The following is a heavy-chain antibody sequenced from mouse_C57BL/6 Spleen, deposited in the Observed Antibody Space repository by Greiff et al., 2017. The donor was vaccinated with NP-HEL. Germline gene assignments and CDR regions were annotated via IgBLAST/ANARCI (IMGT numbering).Heavy chain of an antibody. Sequence: QVQLQQSGPELVKPGASVKISCKASGYAFSSSWMNWVKQRPGQGLEWIGRIYPGDGDTNYNGKFKGKATLTADKSSSTAYMQLSSLTSEDSAVYFGARVDSSGLYAMDYWGQGTSVTVSS. V-gene: IGHV1-82*01. CDR2: IYPGDGDT. J-gene: IGHJ4*01. D-gene: IGHD3-2*02. CDR1: GYAFSSSW. CDR3: ARVDSSGLYAMDY.